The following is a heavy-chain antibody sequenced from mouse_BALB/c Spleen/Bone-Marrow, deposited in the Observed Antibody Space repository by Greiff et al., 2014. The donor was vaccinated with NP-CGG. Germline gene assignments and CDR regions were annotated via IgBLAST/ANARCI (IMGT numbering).Heavy chain of an antibody. CDR3: ARGGGHYFDY. CDR1: GYTFTSYT. J-gene: IGHJ2*01. CDR2: INPYNDGT. Sequence: VQLQQSGPELVKPGASVKMSCKASGYTFTSYTLHWVKQKPGQGLEWIGYINPYNDGTKYNEKFKGKATLTSDKFSSATYMELSSLTSEDSAVYYCARGGGHYFDYWGQGTTLTVSS. V-gene: IGHV1-14*01.